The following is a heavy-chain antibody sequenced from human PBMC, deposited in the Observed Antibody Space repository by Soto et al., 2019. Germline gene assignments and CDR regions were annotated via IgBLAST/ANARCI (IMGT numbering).Heavy chain of an antibody. V-gene: IGHV3-23*01. D-gene: IGHD3-10*01. Sequence: GGSLRLSCAASGFTFSSYAMSWVRQAPGKGLEWVSAISYRGGTTYYAGSVKGRFTISRDNSKNTMFLQMNSLRAEDTAVYYCAKASVLGSYYKDPYYYGVDVWGQGTTVTVSS. J-gene: IGHJ6*02. CDR2: ISYRGGTT. CDR1: GFTFSSYA. CDR3: AKASVLGSYYKDPYYYGVDV.